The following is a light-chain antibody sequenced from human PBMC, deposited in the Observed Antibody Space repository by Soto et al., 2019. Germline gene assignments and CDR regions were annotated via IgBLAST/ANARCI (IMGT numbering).Light chain of an antibody. Sequence: DIQMTQSPSSVSASVGHTVTITCRASQDINVYLNWYQQKPGEVPKLLIYSAYSLHSGVTSRFTGSGSETDFTLTIRSLQPEDFATYYCQHGYVAPYNVGQGTKVEIK. CDR3: QHGYVAPYN. CDR2: SAY. J-gene: IGKJ2*01. V-gene: IGKV1-39*01. CDR1: QDINVY.